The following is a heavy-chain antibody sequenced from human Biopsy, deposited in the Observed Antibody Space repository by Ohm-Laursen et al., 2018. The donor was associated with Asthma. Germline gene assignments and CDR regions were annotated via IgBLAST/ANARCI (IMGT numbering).Heavy chain of an antibody. D-gene: IGHD5-12*01. CDR3: ARGYSGSDRIVYYYSGLGV. Sequence: SVKVSCKASGDSFSNYAISWVRQAPGQGLEWMGGLIPVLGTPDHAQMFEGRVTITADESTSTAYMELSSLSSEDTAVYYCARGYSGSDRIVYYYSGLGVWGQGTTATVSS. J-gene: IGHJ6*02. CDR1: GDSFSNYA. CDR2: LIPVLGTP. V-gene: IGHV1-69*13.